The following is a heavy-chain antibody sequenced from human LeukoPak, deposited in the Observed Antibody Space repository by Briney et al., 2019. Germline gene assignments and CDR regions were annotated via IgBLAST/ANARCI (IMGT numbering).Heavy chain of an antibody. D-gene: IGHD5-24*01. Sequence: SETLSLTCAVYGGSFSGYYWSWIRQPPGKGLEWIGEINHSGSTNYNPSLKSRVTISVDTSKNQFSLKVNSVTAADTAVYYCARDNNYLDYWGQGTLVTVSS. V-gene: IGHV4-34*01. CDR3: ARDNNYLDY. J-gene: IGHJ4*02. CDR1: GGSFSGYY. CDR2: INHSGST.